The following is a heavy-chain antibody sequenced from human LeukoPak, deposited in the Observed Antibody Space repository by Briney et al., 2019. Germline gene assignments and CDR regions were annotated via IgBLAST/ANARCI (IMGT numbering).Heavy chain of an antibody. J-gene: IGHJ4*02. V-gene: IGHV5-51*01. D-gene: IGHD6-19*01. CDR3: ARHNKIAVIGTDFDY. CDR2: IFPGDSDT. CDR1: EYSFRSYW. Sequence: GESLKISCKGSEYSFRSYWIGWVRQMPGKGLEWMGLIFPGDSDTRYSPSFQGQVTSSVDKSISTAYLQWSSLKASDTAIYYCARHNKIAVIGTDFDYWGQGSLVTVSS.